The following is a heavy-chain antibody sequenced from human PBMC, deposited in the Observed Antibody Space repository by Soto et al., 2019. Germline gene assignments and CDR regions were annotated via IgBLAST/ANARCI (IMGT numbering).Heavy chain of an antibody. CDR2: IRSKSNSYET. CDR3: SNRTSGNCAFDI. CDR1: GFTFSGSA. D-gene: IGHD2-21*02. Sequence: GSLRLSCAASGFTFSGSAMHWVRQASGKGLEWVVRIRSKSNSYETAYAASVKGRFTISRDDSQNTAYLQLTSLKTENTAVYYWSNRTSGNCAFDIWGQGTMVTVSS. J-gene: IGHJ3*02. V-gene: IGHV3-73*01.